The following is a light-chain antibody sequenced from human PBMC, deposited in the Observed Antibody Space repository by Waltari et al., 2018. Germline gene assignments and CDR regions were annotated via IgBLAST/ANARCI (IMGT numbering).Light chain of an antibody. CDR1: QGIGSW. CDR3: QQATSFPWT. J-gene: IGKJ1*01. V-gene: IGKV1-12*01. CDR2: SAS. Sequence: DIQITQSPASVYASVGDRVTIPCRASQGIGSWLAWYQQKPGKAPKLLIFSASNLRGGVPSRFSGSGSGTDFTLTISSLQPEDFATYYCQQATSFPWTFGQGTKVQIK.